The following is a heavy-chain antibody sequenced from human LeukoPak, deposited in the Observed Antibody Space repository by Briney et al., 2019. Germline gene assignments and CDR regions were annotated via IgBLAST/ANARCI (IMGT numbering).Heavy chain of an antibody. J-gene: IGHJ4*02. D-gene: IGHD6-19*01. CDR3: VKRGGQSNGWGAFDY. CDR1: GFIFNNYA. Sequence: GGSLRLSCAASGFIFNNYAMRWVRQTPGKGLEWVSAISGGGGSTYYADSVKGRFTISRDNAQNTLYMQMNGLRAEDTAVYYCVKRGGQSNGWGAFDYWGRGALVTVSS. CDR2: ISGGGGST. V-gene: IGHV3-23*01.